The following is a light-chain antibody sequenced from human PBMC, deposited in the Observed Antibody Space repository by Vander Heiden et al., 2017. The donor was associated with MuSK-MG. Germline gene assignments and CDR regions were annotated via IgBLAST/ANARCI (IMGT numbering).Light chain of an antibody. V-gene: IGKV3-15*01. J-gene: IGKJ5*01. CDR3: QQYRNWPPIT. Sequence: EIVMTQSPATLSVSPGERATLSCRASQSVGYDLAWYQQKPGQGPRLLIHAASTRATDIPARFSGSGYGTEFTLTISSLQSEDFAIYYCQQYRNWPPITFGQGTRLETK. CDR1: QSVGYD. CDR2: AAS.